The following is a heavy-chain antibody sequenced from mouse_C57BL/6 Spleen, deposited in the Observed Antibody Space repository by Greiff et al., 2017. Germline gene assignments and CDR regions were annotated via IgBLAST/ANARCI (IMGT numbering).Heavy chain of an antibody. V-gene: IGHV5-9-1*02. CDR3: TRGELSFDY. J-gene: IGHJ2*01. Sequence: EVKLMESGEGLVKPGGSLKLSCAASGFTFSSYAMSWVRQTPEKRLEWVAYISSGGDYTYYADTVKGRFTISRDNARNTLYLQMSSLKSEDTAMYYCTRGELSFDYWGQGTTLTVSS. CDR1: GFTFSSYA. CDR2: ISSGGDYT.